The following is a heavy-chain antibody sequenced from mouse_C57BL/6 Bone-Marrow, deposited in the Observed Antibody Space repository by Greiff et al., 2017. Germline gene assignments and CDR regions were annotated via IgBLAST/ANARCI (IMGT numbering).Heavy chain of an antibody. CDR3: TRWYSNHQAWFAY. D-gene: IGHD2-5*01. CDR1: GYTFTSYW. J-gene: IGHJ3*01. V-gene: IGHV1-5*01. CDR2: IYPGNSDT. Sequence: EVQLQQSGTVLARPGASVKMSCKTSGYTFTSYWMHWVKQRPGQGLEWIGAIYPGNSDTSYNQKFKGKAKLTAVTSASTAYMELSSLTNEDSAVYYCTRWYSNHQAWFAYWGQGTLVTVSA.